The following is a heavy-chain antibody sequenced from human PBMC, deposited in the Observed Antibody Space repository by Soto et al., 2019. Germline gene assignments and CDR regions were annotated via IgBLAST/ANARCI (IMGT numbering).Heavy chain of an antibody. J-gene: IGHJ4*02. CDR3: ARQAQRGYSYFDY. Sequence: SETLSLTCTVSGGSISSGGYYWSWIRQHPGKGLEWIGYIYYSGSTYYNPSLKSRVTISVDTSKNQFSLKLSSVTAADTAVYYCARQAQRGYSYFDYWGQGTLVTVSS. D-gene: IGHD5-18*01. V-gene: IGHV4-31*03. CDR2: IYYSGST. CDR1: GGSISSGGYY.